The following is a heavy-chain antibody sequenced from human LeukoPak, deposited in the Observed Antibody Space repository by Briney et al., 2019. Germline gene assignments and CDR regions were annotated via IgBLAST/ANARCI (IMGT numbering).Heavy chain of an antibody. D-gene: IGHD5-12*01. V-gene: IGHV4-39*01. CDR1: GGSISSSTYY. J-gene: IGHJ4*02. CDR3: ASYYSGYDRFDN. Sequence: SETLSLTCTVSGGSISSSTYYWGWIRQPPGRGLEWIARMYYSGSTYYNPSLKSRVTISVDTSKNKFALRLNSVTAADTAVYYCASYYSGYDRFDNWGQGTLVTVSS. CDR2: MYYSGST.